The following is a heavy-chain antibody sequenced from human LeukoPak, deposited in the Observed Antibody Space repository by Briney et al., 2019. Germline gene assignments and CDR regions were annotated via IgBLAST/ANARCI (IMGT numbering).Heavy chain of an antibody. Sequence: GGSLRLSCAASGFTFGNYRMSWVRQAPGKGLEWVSTVNADGGNTYYADSVKGRFTISRDNSKSTLILQMNSLRVEDTALYYCTKRVKYGGTWDHFADWGQGTLVTVSS. V-gene: IGHV3-23*01. CDR3: TKRVKYGGTWDHFAD. CDR2: VNADGGNT. CDR1: GFTFGNYR. J-gene: IGHJ4*02. D-gene: IGHD1-26*01.